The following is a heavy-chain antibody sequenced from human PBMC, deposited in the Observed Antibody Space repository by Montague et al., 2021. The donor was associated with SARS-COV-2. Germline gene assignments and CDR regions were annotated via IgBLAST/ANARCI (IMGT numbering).Heavy chain of an antibody. J-gene: IGHJ3*02. D-gene: IGHD1-1*01. CDR1: GFTFSSYW. CDR2: IKQDGSEK. V-gene: IGHV3-7*01. CDR3: ARDRRYNWNEGDAFDI. Sequence: SLRLSCAASGFTFSSYWMSWVRQAPGKGLEWVANIKQDGSEKYYVDSVKGRFTISRDNAKNSLYLQMNSLRAEDTAVYYCARDRRYNWNEGDAFDIWGQGTMVTVSS.